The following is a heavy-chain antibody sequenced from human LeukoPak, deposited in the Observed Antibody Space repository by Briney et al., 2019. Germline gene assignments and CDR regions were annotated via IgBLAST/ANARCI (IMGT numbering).Heavy chain of an antibody. V-gene: IGHV1-69*04. J-gene: IGHJ4*02. CDR3: ARDRGYCSGGSCYTVD. CDR1: GGTFSSYT. CDR2: IIPILGIA. Sequence: GSSVKVSCKASGGTFSSYTISWVRQAPGQGLKWMGRIIPILGIANYAQKFQGRVTITADKSTSTAYMELSSLRSEDTAVYYCARDRGYCSGGSCYTVDWGQGTLVTVSS. D-gene: IGHD2-15*01.